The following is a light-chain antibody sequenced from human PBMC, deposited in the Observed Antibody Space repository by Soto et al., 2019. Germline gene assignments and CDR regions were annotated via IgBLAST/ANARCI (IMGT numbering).Light chain of an antibody. CDR1: QDISNY. Sequence: DIQMTQSPSSLSASVGDRVTITCLASQDISNYLNWYQQKPGKAPKLLIYDASNLETGVPSRFSGSGSRTDFTFTISSLQPEDIATYYCQQYDTLPLFGPGTQVDIK. CDR3: QQYDTLPL. CDR2: DAS. V-gene: IGKV1-33*01. J-gene: IGKJ3*01.